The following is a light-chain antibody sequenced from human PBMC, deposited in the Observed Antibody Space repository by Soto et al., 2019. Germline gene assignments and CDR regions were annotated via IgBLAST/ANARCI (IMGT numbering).Light chain of an antibody. V-gene: IGKV1-39*01. CDR2: AAS. J-gene: IGKJ1*01. CDR1: QSISSY. CDR3: QQSYSTPWT. Sequence: DIQMTQSPSSLSASVGDRVTITCRASQSISSYLNWYQQKPGKAPKLLIYAASSLQSGVPSRFSGSGSGTDCPLTISSLQPEDFATYYCQQSYSTPWTFGQGTKVEIK.